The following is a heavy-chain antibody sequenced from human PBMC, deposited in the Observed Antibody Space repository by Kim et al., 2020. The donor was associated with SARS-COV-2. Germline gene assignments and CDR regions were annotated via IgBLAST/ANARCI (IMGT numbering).Heavy chain of an antibody. V-gene: IGHV5-10-1*01. Sequence: YGPSFQGHVTISADKSISTAYLQWSSLKASDTAMYYCASHVVVPAYGMDVWGQGTTVTVSS. J-gene: IGHJ6*02. CDR3: ASHVVVPAYGMDV. D-gene: IGHD2-2*01.